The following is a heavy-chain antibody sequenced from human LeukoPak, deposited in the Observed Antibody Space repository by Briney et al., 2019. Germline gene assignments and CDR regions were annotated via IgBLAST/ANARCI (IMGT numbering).Heavy chain of an antibody. Sequence: SETLSLTCAVYGGSFSGYYWSWIRQPPGKGLEWIGEINHSGSTNYNPSLKSRVTISVDTSKNQFSLKLSSVTAADTAVYYWARGRWGVRGVIIWAYYYGMDVWGQGTTVTVSS. D-gene: IGHD3-10*01. CDR3: ARGRWGVRGVIIWAYYYGMDV. V-gene: IGHV4-34*01. J-gene: IGHJ6*02. CDR2: INHSGST. CDR1: GGSFSGYY.